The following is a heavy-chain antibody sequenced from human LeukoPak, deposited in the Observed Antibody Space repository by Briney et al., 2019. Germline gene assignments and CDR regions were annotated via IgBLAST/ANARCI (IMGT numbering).Heavy chain of an antibody. D-gene: IGHD3-10*01. CDR3: SGSGSSIYFDF. Sequence: SETLSLTCTVSGGSISSYYWSWIRQPPGKGLEWIGYIYYSGSTNYNPSLKSRVAISADTSKNQFSLKLSSVTAADTAVYYCSGSGSSIYFDFWGQGALVTVSS. V-gene: IGHV4-59*12. CDR1: GGSISSYY. J-gene: IGHJ4*02. CDR2: IYYSGST.